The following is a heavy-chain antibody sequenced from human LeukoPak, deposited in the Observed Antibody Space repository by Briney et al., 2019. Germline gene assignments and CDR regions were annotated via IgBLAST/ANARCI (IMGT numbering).Heavy chain of an antibody. CDR3: ATSGRSSLAIDV. J-gene: IGHJ3*01. CDR2: VDPEDAKA. CDR1: GYTFNDYY. D-gene: IGHD3-10*01. Sequence: ASVKVSCKYSGYTFNDYYIHTVRQAPGGGLQWLGRVDPEDAKAVYSENLQGRVTITADSFSDSTYMFLSSLTSEDTAFYYYATSGRSSLAIDVWGQGTVVTVSS. V-gene: IGHV1-69-2*01.